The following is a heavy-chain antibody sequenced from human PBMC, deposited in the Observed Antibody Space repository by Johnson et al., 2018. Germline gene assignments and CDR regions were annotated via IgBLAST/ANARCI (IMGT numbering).Heavy chain of an antibody. D-gene: IGHD1-26*01. V-gene: IGHV3-30*18. J-gene: IGHJ4*02. CDR3: AKATAIVGADIGYLDY. Sequence: QLQESGGGVVRPGRSLRLSCEASGFTFRSYGMHWVRQSPGKGLEWVAVLSYDGSNKYYTDSVRGRFTISRDNSKNTLYLQMNSLRTDDTAVYFCAKATAIVGADIGYLDYWGQGTLVTVSS. CDR2: LSYDGSNK. CDR1: GFTFRSYG.